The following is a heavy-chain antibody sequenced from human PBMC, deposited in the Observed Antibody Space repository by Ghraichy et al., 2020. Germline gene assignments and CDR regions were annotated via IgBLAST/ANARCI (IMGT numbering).Heavy chain of an antibody. CDR2: IKQDGSEK. V-gene: IGHV3-7*04. CDR1: GFRFNKYW. Sequence: GGSLRLSCAASGFRFNKYWMSWVRQAPGKGLEWVANIKQDGSEKFYADSLKGRFTISRDNANNSLYLRMSSLRVEDTAVYYCARGSFYDFWSASDWFDPWGQGGLVTVSS. J-gene: IGHJ5*02. D-gene: IGHD3-3*01. CDR3: ARGSFYDFWSASDWFDP.